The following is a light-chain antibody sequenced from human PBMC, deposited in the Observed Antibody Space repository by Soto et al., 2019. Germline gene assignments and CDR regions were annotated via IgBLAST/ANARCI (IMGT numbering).Light chain of an antibody. CDR2: DAF. CDR1: QSVSSY. V-gene: IGKV3-11*01. Sequence: EIVLTQSPATLSLSPGETATLSCRASQSVSSYLALYQQKPGQAPRLLIYDAFNTATGIPARFSGSGSGTDFTLTISSLEPEDFAVYYCQQRARTFGQGTKVEIK. CDR3: QQRART. J-gene: IGKJ1*01.